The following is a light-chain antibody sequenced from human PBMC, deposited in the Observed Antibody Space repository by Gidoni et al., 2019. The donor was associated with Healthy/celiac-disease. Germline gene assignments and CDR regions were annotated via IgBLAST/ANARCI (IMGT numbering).Light chain of an antibody. CDR1: QSISSW. CDR3: QQYNSYPWT. CDR2: KAS. V-gene: IGKV1-5*03. Sequence: DIQMTQSPSTLSASVGDRVTITCRASQSISSWFAWYQQKPGKAPKLLIYKASSLERGVPSRFSGSGSGTECTLTISSLQPDDFATYYCQQYNSYPWTFGQGTKVEIK. J-gene: IGKJ1*01.